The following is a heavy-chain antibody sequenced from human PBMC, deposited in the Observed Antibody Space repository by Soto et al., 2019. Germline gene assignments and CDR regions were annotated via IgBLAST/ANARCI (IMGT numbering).Heavy chain of an antibody. CDR3: ARWSCISAVYYYCDRMDV. V-gene: IGHV1-18*01. CDR1: GYTFTSYG. J-gene: IGHJ6*02. CDR2: ISAYNGNT. Sequence: ASVKVSCKASGYTFTSYGISWVRQAPVQGLEWMGWISAYNGNTNYAQKLQGRVTMTTDTSTSTAYMELRSLRSDDTAVYYCARWSCISAVYYYCDRMDVWGQRTTVTGS.